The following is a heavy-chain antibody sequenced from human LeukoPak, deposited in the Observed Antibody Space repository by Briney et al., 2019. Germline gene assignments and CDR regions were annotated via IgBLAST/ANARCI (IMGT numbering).Heavy chain of an antibody. J-gene: IGHJ6*02. Sequence: GGSLRLSCAASGFTFSSYAMSWVRQAPGKGLEWVSVISGSGGSTYYADSVKGRFTISRDNAKNTVYLQMNSLRTEDTAVYYCARGLPNYYGMDVWGQGTTVTVSS. V-gene: IGHV3-23*01. CDR3: ARGLPNYYGMDV. CDR2: ISGSGGST. CDR1: GFTFSSYA.